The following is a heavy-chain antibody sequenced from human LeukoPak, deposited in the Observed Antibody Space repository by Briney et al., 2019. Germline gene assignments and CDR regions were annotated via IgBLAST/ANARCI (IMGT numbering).Heavy chain of an antibody. J-gene: IGHJ4*02. Sequence: ASVKVSCKVSGYTLTELSMHWVRQAPGKGLEWMGGFDPEDGETIYAQKFQGRVTMTEDTSTDTAYMELSSLRSEDTAVYFCATAVYGDFHFDYWGQGTLATVSS. CDR2: FDPEDGET. CDR1: GYTLTELS. D-gene: IGHD4-17*01. CDR3: ATAVYGDFHFDY. V-gene: IGHV1-24*01.